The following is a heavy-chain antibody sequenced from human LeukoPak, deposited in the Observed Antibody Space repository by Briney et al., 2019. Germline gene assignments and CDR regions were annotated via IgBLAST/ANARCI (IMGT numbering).Heavy chain of an antibody. V-gene: IGHV3-21*01. D-gene: IGHD2-15*01. CDR3: ARDRPTGASRLFVVQ. CDR2: MSSGSRYI. Sequence: PGGSLRLSCAASGFTFISYSMTWVRQAPGKGLEWVSSMSSGSRYIYYTDSVRGRFTISRDNAKNSLYLLMNSLRAEDTAVYYCARDRPTGASRLFVVQWGQGTLVTVSS. J-gene: IGHJ4*02. CDR1: GFTFISYS.